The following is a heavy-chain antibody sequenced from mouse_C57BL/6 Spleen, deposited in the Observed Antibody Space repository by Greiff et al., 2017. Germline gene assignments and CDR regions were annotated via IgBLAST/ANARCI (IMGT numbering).Heavy chain of an antibody. Sequence: EVQLVESGGGLVQPKGSLKLSCAASGFSFNTYAMNWVRQAPGKGLEWVARIRSKSNNYATYYADSVKDRFTISRDDSESMLYLQITNLKTEDTAMDYCVRHGDGYSAWFAYWGQGTLVTVSA. CDR1: GFSFNTYA. D-gene: IGHD2-3*01. V-gene: IGHV10-1*01. J-gene: IGHJ3*01. CDR2: IRSKSNNYAT. CDR3: VRHGDGYSAWFAY.